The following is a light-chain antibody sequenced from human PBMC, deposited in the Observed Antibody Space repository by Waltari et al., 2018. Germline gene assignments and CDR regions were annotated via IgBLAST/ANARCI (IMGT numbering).Light chain of an antibody. CDR2: DVN. CDR3: CSYAGSSTFYV. V-gene: IGLV2-11*01. J-gene: IGLJ1*01. CDR1: SSDVGGYNY. Sequence: QSALTQPRSVSGSPGPSVTISCIGTSSDVGGYNYVSWYQQYPGKAPKLVIYDVNKRPSGVPDRFSGSKSGNTASLTISGLQAEDEADYYCCSYAGSSTFYVFGSGTEVTV.